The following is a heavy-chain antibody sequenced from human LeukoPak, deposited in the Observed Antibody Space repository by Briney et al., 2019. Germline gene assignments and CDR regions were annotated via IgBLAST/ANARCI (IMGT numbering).Heavy chain of an antibody. Sequence: GASVKVSCKAPGYTFTSYYMHWVRQAPGQGLEWMGIINPSGGSTSYAQKFQGRVTMTRDMSTSTVYMELSSLRSEDTAVYYCARDTRRRDYDILTGYPNWFDPWGQGTLVTVSS. V-gene: IGHV1-46*01. D-gene: IGHD3-9*01. CDR2: INPSGGST. J-gene: IGHJ5*02. CDR3: ARDTRRRDYDILTGYPNWFDP. CDR1: GYTFTSYY.